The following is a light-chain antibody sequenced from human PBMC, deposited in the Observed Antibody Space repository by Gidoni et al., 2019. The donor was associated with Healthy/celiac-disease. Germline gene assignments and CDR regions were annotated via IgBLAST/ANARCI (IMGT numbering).Light chain of an antibody. V-gene: IGLV2-14*01. J-gene: IGLJ3*02. CDR1: SSDVGGYNY. Sequence: QSALTQPAPVSGSPGKSLTISCTGTSSDVGGYNYVPWYQQHPGKAPKLMIYEVSNRPSGVSHRFSGSKSGNTASLTISGLQAEDEADYYCSSYTSSSTSWVFGGGTKLTVL. CDR3: SSYTSSSTSWV. CDR2: EVS.